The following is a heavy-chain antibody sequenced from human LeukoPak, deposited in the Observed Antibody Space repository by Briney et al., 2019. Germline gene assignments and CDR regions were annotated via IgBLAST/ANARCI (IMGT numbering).Heavy chain of an antibody. CDR3: ARALEWLFYFDY. V-gene: IGHV1-46*01. Sequence: GASVKVSCKASGYTFTSYYMHWVRQAPGQGLEWMGIINPSGGSTSYAQKFQGRVTMTRDMSTSTVYMELSSLRSEDTAVYYCARALEWLFYFDYWGQGTLVTVSS. CDR1: GYTFTSYY. D-gene: IGHD3-3*01. CDR2: INPSGGST. J-gene: IGHJ4*02.